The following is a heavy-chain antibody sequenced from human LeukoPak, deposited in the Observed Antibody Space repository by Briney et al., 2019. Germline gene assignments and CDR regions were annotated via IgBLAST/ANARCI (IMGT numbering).Heavy chain of an antibody. Sequence: PGGSLRLSCAASGFTFSDYYMSWIRQAPGKGLEWVSYISSSGSTIYYADSVKGRFTISRDNAKNSLYLQMNSLRAEDTAVYYCARSILPATYYYDSSGPTNAFDIWGQGTMVTVSS. D-gene: IGHD3-22*01. CDR1: GFTFSDYY. V-gene: IGHV3-11*01. CDR2: ISSSGSTI. CDR3: ARSILPATYYYDSSGPTNAFDI. J-gene: IGHJ3*02.